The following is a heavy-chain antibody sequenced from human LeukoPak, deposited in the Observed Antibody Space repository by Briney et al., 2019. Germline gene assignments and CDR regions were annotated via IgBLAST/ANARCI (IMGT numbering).Heavy chain of an antibody. CDR2: IYYSGSI. Sequence: SETLSLTCTVSGGSISSGDYYWSWIRQPPGKGLEWIGYIYYSGSICYNPSLKSRVTIAVDTAKNQFSLKLSSVTAADTAVYYCARAPPDGYFDYWGQGTLVTVSS. CDR1: GGSISSGDYY. J-gene: IGHJ4*02. V-gene: IGHV4-30-4*08. CDR3: ARAPPDGYFDY.